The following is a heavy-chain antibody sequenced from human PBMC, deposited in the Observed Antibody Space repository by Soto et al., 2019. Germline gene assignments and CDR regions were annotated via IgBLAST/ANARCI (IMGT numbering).Heavy chain of an antibody. CDR2: ISYDGSNK. Sequence: QVQLVESEGGVVQPGRSLRLSCAASGFTFSNSGMHWVRQAPGKGLEWVTVISYDGSNKYYADSVKGRFTISRDNSKNTLYLQMNSLRAEDTAVYYCATDRYGSGWFPSNWGQGTLVTVSS. CDR1: GFTFSNSG. D-gene: IGHD6-19*01. CDR3: ATDRYGSGWFPSN. J-gene: IGHJ4*02. V-gene: IGHV3-30*03.